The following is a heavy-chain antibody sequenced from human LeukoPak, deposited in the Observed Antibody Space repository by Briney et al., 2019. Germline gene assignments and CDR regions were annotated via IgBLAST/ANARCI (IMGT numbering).Heavy chain of an antibody. V-gene: IGHV3-23*05. D-gene: IGHD4-11*01. CDR1: GFTFSDYA. CDR3: ARSVPDYTRFDY. Sequence: GGSLRLSCVASGFTFSDYAMNWVRQAPGKGLEWVSTFKTKYNQVYYAESVRGRFTISTDNFRNTVFLQMNSLRADDTALYYCARSVPDYTRFDYWGQGALSPSPQ. J-gene: IGHJ4*02. CDR2: FKTKYNQV.